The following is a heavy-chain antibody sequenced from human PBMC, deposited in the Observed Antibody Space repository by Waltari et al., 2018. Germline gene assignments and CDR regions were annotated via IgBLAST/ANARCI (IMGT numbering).Heavy chain of an antibody. D-gene: IGHD3-10*01. Sequence: VKLRQSGPELVKSSETLSLTCSVSGGSIDSYDWTWIRQSPGKGLEWIGYISYTGTTNCNPSLGSRVAISVDTSKNQLSLKLTSVTAADTAVYFCARRILHAAGSRGITDNYSMDVWGQGATVSVSS. CDR1: GGSIDSYD. CDR3: ARRILHAAGSRGITDNYSMDV. CDR2: ISYTGTT. J-gene: IGHJ6*02. V-gene: IGHV4-59*01.